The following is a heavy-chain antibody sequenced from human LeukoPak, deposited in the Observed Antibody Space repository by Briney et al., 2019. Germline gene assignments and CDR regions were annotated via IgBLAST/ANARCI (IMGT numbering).Heavy chain of an antibody. J-gene: IGHJ4*02. CDR3: ATGSPRYYYDSSGLFDY. CDR1: GYTFNTYG. V-gene: IGHV1-18*01. CDR2: ISAYNGNT. Sequence: GASVKVSCRASGYTFNTYGISWVRQAPGQGLEWMGWISAYNGNTNFAQKVQGRVTMTEDTSTDTAYMELSSLRSEDTAVYYCATGSPRYYYDSSGLFDYWGQGTLVTVSS. D-gene: IGHD3-22*01.